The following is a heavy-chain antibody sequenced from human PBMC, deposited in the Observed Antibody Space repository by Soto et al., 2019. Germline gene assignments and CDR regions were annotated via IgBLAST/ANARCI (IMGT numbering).Heavy chain of an antibody. J-gene: IGHJ6*02. CDR3: ARSSSSSWYHGMDV. CDR2: ISAYNGNT. Sequence: ASVKVSCKASGYTFTSYGISWVRQAPGQGLEWMGWISAYNGNTNYAQKLQGRVTMTTDTSTRTAYMELRSLKSDDTAVYYCARSSSSSWYHGMDVWGQGTTVTVSS. V-gene: IGHV1-18*04. D-gene: IGHD6-13*01. CDR1: GYTFTSYG.